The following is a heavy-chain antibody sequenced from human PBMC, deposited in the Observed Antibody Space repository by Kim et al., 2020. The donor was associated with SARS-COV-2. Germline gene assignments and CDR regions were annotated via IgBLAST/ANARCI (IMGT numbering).Heavy chain of an antibody. CDR3: ARMGIAAAGTSFDY. V-gene: IGHV4-39*07. D-gene: IGHD6-13*01. Sequence: SETLSLTCTVSGGSISSSSYYWGWIRQPPGKGLEWIGSIYYSGSTYYNPSLKSRVTISVDTSKNQFSLKLSSVTAADTAVYYCARMGIAAAGTSFDYWGQGTLVTVSS. J-gene: IGHJ4*02. CDR2: IYYSGST. CDR1: GGSISSSSYY.